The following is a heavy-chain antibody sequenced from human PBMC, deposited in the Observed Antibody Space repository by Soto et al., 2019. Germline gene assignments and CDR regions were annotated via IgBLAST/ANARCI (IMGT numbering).Heavy chain of an antibody. J-gene: IGHJ6*02. CDR2: IRSKAYGGTT. Sequence: EVQLVESGGGLVKPGRSLRLSCTASGFTFGDYAMSWFRQAPGKGLEWVGFIRSKAYGGTTEYAASVKGRFTISRDDSKSIAYLQMNSLKTEDTAVYYCTRVQGVGEIYYYYGMDVWGQGTTVTVSS. CDR3: TRVQGVGEIYYYYGMDV. D-gene: IGHD2-21*01. CDR1: GFTFGDYA. V-gene: IGHV3-49*05.